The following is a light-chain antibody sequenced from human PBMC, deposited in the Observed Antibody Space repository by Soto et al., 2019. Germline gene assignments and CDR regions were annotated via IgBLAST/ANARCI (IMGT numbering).Light chain of an antibody. CDR2: AAS. J-gene: IGKJ5*01. CDR1: QSISTY. Sequence: DLPVTQSPFSPSASVRDNITITCRAIQSISTYLNWYQQTPGKAPKLLIYAASSLQSGVPSRFSGSGSGTDFTLTISSLQSEDFAVYYCQQYNNWPPSITFGQGTRLEIK. CDR3: QQYNNWPPSIT. V-gene: IGKV1-39*01.